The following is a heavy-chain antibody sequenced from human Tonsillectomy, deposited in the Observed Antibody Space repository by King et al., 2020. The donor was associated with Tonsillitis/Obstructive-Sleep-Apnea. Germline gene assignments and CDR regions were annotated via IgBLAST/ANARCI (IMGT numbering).Heavy chain of an antibody. CDR1: GESFSGSY. V-gene: IGHV4-34*01. Sequence: VQLQQWGAGLLKPLETLSLTCAVYGESFSGSYWSWIRQPPRKGLEWIGEIDHSGSTSYNPSLKSRVTISPDTSKAQFSLKLNSVTAADTAVYYCAREITTDAFDIWGQGTMVTVSS. D-gene: IGHD3-3*01. CDR3: AREITTDAFDI. CDR2: IDHSGST. J-gene: IGHJ3*02.